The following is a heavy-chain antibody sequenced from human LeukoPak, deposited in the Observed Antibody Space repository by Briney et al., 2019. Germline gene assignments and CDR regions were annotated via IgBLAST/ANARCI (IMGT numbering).Heavy chain of an antibody. Sequence: ASVKVSCKASGYTFTSYDISWVRQAPGQGLEWMGWISAYNGNTNYAQKLQGRVTMTTDTSTSTAYMELRSLRSGDTAVYYCARGREAVAGSIKYYYGMDVWGQGTTVTVSS. D-gene: IGHD6-19*01. V-gene: IGHV1-18*01. CDR1: GYTFTSYD. CDR3: ARGREAVAGSIKYYYGMDV. CDR2: ISAYNGNT. J-gene: IGHJ6*02.